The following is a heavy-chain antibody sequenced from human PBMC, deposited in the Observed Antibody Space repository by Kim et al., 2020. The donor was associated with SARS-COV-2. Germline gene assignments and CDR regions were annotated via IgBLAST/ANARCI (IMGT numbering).Heavy chain of an antibody. CDR2: IYPGDSDT. CDR1: GYSFASYW. V-gene: IGHV5-51*01. J-gene: IGHJ4*02. CDR3: ARHWNRGYSYGLAGSDY. Sequence: GESLKISCNASGYSFASYWIGWVRQMSGKGLEWMGIIYPGDSDTKYSPSFQGQVTISADKSISTAYLQWSSLKASDTAMYYCARHWNRGYSYGLAGSDYWGQGTLVTVSS. D-gene: IGHD5-18*01.